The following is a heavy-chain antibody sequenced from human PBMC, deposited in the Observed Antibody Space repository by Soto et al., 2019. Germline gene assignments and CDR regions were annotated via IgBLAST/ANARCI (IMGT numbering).Heavy chain of an antibody. CDR3: ARESEDLTSNFDY. CDR1: GFTFSTYG. V-gene: IGHV3-21*06. CDR2: ISSTTNYI. Sequence: GGSLRLSCAASGFTFSTYGMHWVRQAPGKGLEWVSSISSTTNYIYYGDSMKGRFTISRDNAKNSLYLEMNSLRAEDTAVYYCARESEDLTSNFDYWGQGTLVTVSS. J-gene: IGHJ4*02.